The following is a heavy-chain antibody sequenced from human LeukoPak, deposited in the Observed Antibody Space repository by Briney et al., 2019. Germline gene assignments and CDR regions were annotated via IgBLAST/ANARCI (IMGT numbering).Heavy chain of an antibody. J-gene: IGHJ3*02. CDR2: INPNSGGT. V-gene: IGHV1-2*02. D-gene: IGHD5-24*01. Sequence: ASVKVSCKTSGYTSSGYYMHWVRQAPGQGLEWMGWINPNSGGTDYAQKFQGRVTMTRDTSITTAYMELSRLTSDDTAVYYCAVYARDGYTFDIWGQGTMVTVSS. CDR1: GYTSSGYY. CDR3: AVYARDGYTFDI.